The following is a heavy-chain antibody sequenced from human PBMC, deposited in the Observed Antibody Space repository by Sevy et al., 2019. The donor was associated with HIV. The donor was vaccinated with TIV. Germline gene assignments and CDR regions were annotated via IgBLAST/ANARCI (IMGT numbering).Heavy chain of an antibody. CDR1: GGSISSDGHY. J-gene: IGHJ5*02. CDR3: ARWDSSLYWFDP. CDR2: IYYTRTT. D-gene: IGHD6-13*01. V-gene: IGHV4-31*03. Sequence: SETLSLTCTVSGGSISSDGHYWSWIRQHPGKGLEWIGYIYYTRTTYYNPSLKSRVTISVDTSKNQFSLKLSSVIAADTAVYYCARWDSSLYWFDPWGQGTLVTVSS.